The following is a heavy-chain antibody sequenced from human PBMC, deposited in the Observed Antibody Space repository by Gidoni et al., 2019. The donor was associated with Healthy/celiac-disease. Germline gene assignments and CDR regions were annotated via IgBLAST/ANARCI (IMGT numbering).Heavy chain of an antibody. V-gene: IGHV3-30-3*01. CDR3: ARDVSAARTYYYYGMDG. D-gene: IGHD6-6*01. CDR1: GFTFSSYA. CDR2: ISYDGSNK. J-gene: IGHJ6*02. Sequence: QVQLVESGGGVVQPGRSLRLSCAASGFTFSSYAMHWVRQAPGKGLEWVAVISYDGSNKYYADSVKGRFTISRDNSKNTLYLQMNSLRAEDTAVYYCARDVSAARTYYYYGMDGWGQGTTVTVSS.